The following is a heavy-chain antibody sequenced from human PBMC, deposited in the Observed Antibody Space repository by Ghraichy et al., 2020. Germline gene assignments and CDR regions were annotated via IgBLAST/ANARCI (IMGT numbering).Heavy chain of an antibody. V-gene: IGHV4-39*07. Sequence: SQTLSLTCSVSGGSVSGGDYYWGWVYPPPGKGLTWIGSIFHDSGRIHYNPSFRSRVTMSVDTSKNEFSLRMSSVTAADTALYYCTREDANGADNAFDIWGHVTFVTVSS. J-gene: IGHJ3*02. CDR3: TREDANGADNAFDI. CDR2: IFHDSGRI. D-gene: IGHD2-15*01. CDR1: GGSVSGGDYY.